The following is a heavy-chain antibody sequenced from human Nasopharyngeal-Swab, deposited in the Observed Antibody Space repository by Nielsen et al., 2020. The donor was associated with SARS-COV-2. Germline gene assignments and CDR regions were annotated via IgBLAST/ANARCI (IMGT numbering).Heavy chain of an antibody. CDR3: ARDGPYCSSGSCFPLDAFDI. V-gene: IGHV1-18*01. Sequence: WVRQAPGQGLEWMGWISAYNGNTNYAQKLQGRVTMTTDTSTSTAYMELRSLRSDDTAVYYCARDGPYCSSGSCFPLDAFDIWGQGTMVTVSS. CDR2: ISAYNGNT. J-gene: IGHJ3*02. D-gene: IGHD2-15*01.